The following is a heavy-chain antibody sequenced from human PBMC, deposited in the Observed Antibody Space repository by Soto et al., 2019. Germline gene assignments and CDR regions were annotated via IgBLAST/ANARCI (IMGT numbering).Heavy chain of an antibody. V-gene: IGHV3-30*03. J-gene: IGHJ4*02. CDR3: AMDLYGGSSRFDY. CDR1: GFTFSNNG. D-gene: IGHD2-15*01. Sequence: QVQLVESGGGVVQPGRSLRLSCVASGFTFSNNGIHWVRQAPGKGLEWVAVISSAGSKKYYADSVKGRFTISRDNSKNPLYLQMNSLRAEDTAVYYCAMDLYGGSSRFDYWGQGTLVTVSS. CDR2: ISSAGSKK.